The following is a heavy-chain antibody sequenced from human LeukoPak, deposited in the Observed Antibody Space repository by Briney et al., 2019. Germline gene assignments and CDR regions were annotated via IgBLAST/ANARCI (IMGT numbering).Heavy chain of an antibody. Sequence: PGGSLRLSCAASGFTFSSYAMSWVRQAPGKGLEWVSAISGSGGSTYYADSVKGRFTISRDNSKNTLYLQMNSLRAEDTAVYYCAKALLPNYYYYGMDVWGQGTTVTVSS. CDR2: ISGSGGST. J-gene: IGHJ6*02. V-gene: IGHV3-23*01. CDR3: AKALLPNYYYYGMDV. CDR1: GFTFSSYA.